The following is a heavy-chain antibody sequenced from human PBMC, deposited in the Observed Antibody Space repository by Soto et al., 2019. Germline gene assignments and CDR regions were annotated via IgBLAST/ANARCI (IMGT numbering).Heavy chain of an antibody. Sequence: GVSLRLSFAASGFTFSSYGMHWVRQAPGKGLEWVALIWYDGTNKYYADSVKGRFTISRDNSKNTLYLQMNSLRAEDTAVYNWARDPESYGAGYFDEWGKGNLVTV. CDR1: GFTFSSYG. D-gene: IGHD5-18*01. J-gene: IGHJ4*02. V-gene: IGHV3-33*01. CDR2: IWYDGTNK. CDR3: ARDPESYGAGYFDE.